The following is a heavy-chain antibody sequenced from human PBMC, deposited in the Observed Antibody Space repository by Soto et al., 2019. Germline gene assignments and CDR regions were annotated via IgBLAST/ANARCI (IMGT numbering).Heavy chain of an antibody. D-gene: IGHD3-22*01. V-gene: IGHV5-51*01. CDR1: GYSFTSYW. Sequence: PGESLKISCKGSGYSFTSYWIGWVRQMPGKGLEWMGIIYPGDSDTRYSPSFQGQVTISADKSISTAYLQWSSLKASDTATYYCARHKLLYFDSSGHAYYYYGMDVWGQGTTVTVSS. CDR3: ARHKLLYFDSSGHAYYYYGMDV. CDR2: IYPGDSDT. J-gene: IGHJ6*02.